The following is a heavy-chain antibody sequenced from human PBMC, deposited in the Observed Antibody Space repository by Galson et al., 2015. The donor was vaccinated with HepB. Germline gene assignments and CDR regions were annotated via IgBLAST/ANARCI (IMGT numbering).Heavy chain of an antibody. D-gene: IGHD3-22*01. CDR1: GGSISSGSYY. V-gene: IGHV4-61*02. CDR2: IYTSGST. J-gene: IGHJ5*02. CDR3: AREITMIVVVIPKGDWFDP. Sequence: TLSLTCTVSGGSISSGSYYWSWIRQPAGKGLEWIGRIYTSGSTYYNPSLKSRVTMSVDTSKNQFSLKLSSVTAADTAVYYCAREITMIVVVIPKGDWFDPWGQGTLVTVSS.